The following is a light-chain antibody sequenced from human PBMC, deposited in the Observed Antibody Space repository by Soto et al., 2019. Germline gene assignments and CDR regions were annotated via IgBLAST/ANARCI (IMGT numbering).Light chain of an antibody. CDR1: SSDVGGYNY. V-gene: IGLV2-8*01. CDR3: GSYACSNSFVV. Sequence: QSALTQPTSASGSPGQSVTISCTGTSSDVGGYNYVSWYQQHPGKAPKLMIYEVSKRPSGVPDRFSGSKSGNTASLTVSGLQAEDEADYYSGSYACSNSFVVFGGGTKVTVL. J-gene: IGLJ2*01. CDR2: EVS.